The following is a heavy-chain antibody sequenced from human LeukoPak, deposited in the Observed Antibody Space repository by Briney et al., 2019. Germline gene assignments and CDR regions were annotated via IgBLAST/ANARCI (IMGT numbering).Heavy chain of an antibody. D-gene: IGHD6-6*01. V-gene: IGHV4-34*01. CDR1: GGSFSGYY. CDR3: ARTKYRPPSWFDP. Sequence: PSETLSLTCAVYGGSFSGYYWSWIRQPPGKGLEWIGEINHSGSTNYNPSLKSRVTISVDTSKNQFPLKLSSVTAADTAVYYCARTKYRPPSWFDPWGQGTLVTVSS. CDR2: INHSGST. J-gene: IGHJ5*02.